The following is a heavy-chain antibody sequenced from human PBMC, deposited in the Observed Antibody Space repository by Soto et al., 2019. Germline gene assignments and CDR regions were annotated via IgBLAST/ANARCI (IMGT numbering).Heavy chain of an antibody. CDR3: ARRDSKYDSAGYPPFDS. J-gene: IGHJ5*01. Sequence: QVQLVQSGAEVKKPVSSVKVSCKSSGGTFSTYAISWVRQAPGQGLEWMGAVIPIFRSANYAQKFQGRVTITADEFTTTAYTELSSLRSDDTTIYFCARRDSKYDSAGYPPFDSWGQGTLVTVSS. CDR2: VIPIFRSA. CDR1: GGTFSTYA. D-gene: IGHD3-22*01. V-gene: IGHV1-69*01.